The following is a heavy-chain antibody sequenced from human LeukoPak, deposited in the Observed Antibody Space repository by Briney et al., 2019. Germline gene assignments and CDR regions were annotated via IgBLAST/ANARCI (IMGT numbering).Heavy chain of an antibody. J-gene: IGHJ6*02. Sequence: ASVKVSCKASGGTFSSYAISWVRQAPGQGLEWMGGIIPIFGTANYAQKFQGRVTITADESTSTAYMELGSLRSEDTAVYYCARDLGYYYGMDVWGQGTTVTVSS. CDR2: IIPIFGTA. CDR3: ARDLGYYYGMDV. V-gene: IGHV1-69*13. CDR1: GGTFSSYA.